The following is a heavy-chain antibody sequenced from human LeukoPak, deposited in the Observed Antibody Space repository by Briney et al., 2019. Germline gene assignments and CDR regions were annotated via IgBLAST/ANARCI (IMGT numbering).Heavy chain of an antibody. CDR3: ARLTFYYDGSSYYFDY. J-gene: IGHJ4*02. Sequence: SETLSLTCTVSGASISSTSYYWGWIRQPPEKGLQWIGSIYYGGSAYYNPSLKSRITISVDTSKNQFSLKLSSVTATDTAVYYCARLTFYYDGSSYYFDYWGQGTLVTVSS. CDR2: IYYGGSA. D-gene: IGHD3-22*01. V-gene: IGHV4-39*01. CDR1: GASISSTSYY.